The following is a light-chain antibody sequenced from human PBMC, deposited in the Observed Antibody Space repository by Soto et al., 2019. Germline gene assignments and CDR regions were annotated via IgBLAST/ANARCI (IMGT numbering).Light chain of an antibody. J-gene: IGKJ1*01. CDR1: QSVNSN. V-gene: IGKV3-15*01. CDR3: QQYNDWPLT. CDR2: GAF. Sequence: EIVMTQSPVTLSVSPGERATLSCRASQSVNSNLAWYQQKPGQAPSLLIYGAFTRATGIPARFSGTGSGTEFTLTISSLQSEDFALYYCQQYNDWPLTFGQGTKVDSK.